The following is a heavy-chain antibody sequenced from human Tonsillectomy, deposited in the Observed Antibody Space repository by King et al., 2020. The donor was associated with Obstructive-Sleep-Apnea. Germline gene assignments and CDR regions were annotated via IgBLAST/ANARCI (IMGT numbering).Heavy chain of an antibody. CDR3: ARGQGGY. J-gene: IGHJ4*02. Sequence: QLQESGPGLVKPSETLSLTCTVSGGSISTSSDYWAWIRQPPGKGLEWIGRASYSGATHYNPSLESRVTISVDTSKNQFSLKLNSVTAADTAVYYCARGQGGYWGQGTLVTVSS. CDR1: GGSISTSSDY. V-gene: IGHV4-39*07. CDR2: ASYSGAT.